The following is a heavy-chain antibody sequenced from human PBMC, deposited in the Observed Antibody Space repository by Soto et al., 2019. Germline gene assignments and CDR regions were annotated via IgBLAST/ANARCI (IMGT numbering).Heavy chain of an antibody. CDR3: ARDEGEWRTLDY. J-gene: IGHJ4*02. Sequence: QVQLVQSGAEVKKPGASVKVTFKAYGYTFTSYGISWVRLAHGQGLEWMGWISAYNGNTNYAQKLQGRVTMTTDTSTSTAYMELRSLRSDDTAVYYCARDEGEWRTLDYWGQGTLVTVSS. CDR2: ISAYNGNT. V-gene: IGHV1-18*01. CDR1: GYTFTSYG. D-gene: IGHD3-3*01.